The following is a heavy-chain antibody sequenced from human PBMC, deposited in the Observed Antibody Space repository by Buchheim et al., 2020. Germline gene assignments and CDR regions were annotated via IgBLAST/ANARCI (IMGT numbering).Heavy chain of an antibody. V-gene: IGHV3-66*01. CDR2: IYGGGAT. CDR1: GFTVSSDS. J-gene: IGHJ5*02. Sequence: EVQLVESGGGLVQPGGSLRLSCAVSGFTVSSDSMSWVRQAPGKGLEWVSAIYGGGATYYTDSVKGRFNISRDSSKNTLYLQMNRLRVEDTAMYYCARRRPSGSWFDPWGQGTL. D-gene: IGHD3-22*01. CDR3: ARRRPSGSWFDP.